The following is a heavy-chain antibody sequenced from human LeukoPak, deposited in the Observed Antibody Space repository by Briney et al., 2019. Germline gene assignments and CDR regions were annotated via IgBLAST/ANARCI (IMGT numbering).Heavy chain of an antibody. V-gene: IGHV3-7*01. CDR2: IKQDGSEK. CDR3: ARGEVTVVRGVIIDYYGMDV. D-gene: IGHD3-10*01. J-gene: IGHJ6*02. Sequence: GGSLRLSCAASGFTFSSYWMSWVRQAPGKELEWVANIKQDGSEKYYVDSVKGRFTISRDNAKNSLYLQMNSLRAEDTAVYYCARGEVTVVRGVIIDYYGMDVWGQGTTVTVSS. CDR1: GFTFSSYW.